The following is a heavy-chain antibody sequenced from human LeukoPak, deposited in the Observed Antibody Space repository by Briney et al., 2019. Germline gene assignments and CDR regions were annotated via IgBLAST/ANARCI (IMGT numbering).Heavy chain of an antibody. V-gene: IGHV3-33*06. CDR1: GFMFDKYG. Sequence: PGGSLRLSCAASGFMFDKYGMYWARQAPGKGLEWVAVIWYDGSNKYYADSVKGRFTISRDNSKNTLYLQMNSLRAEDTAVYYCAKAYCGGDCYFDYWGQGTLVTVSS. J-gene: IGHJ4*02. D-gene: IGHD2-21*02. CDR2: IWYDGSNK. CDR3: AKAYCGGDCYFDY.